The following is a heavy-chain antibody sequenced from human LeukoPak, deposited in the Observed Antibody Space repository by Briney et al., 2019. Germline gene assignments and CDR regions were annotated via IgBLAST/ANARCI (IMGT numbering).Heavy chain of an antibody. CDR3: AKDQTEYYYYGMDV. CDR2: ISYDGSNK. D-gene: IGHD1-1*01. Sequence: GGSQRLYCAASGFTFSSYGMHWVRQAPGKGLGWVAVISYDGSNKYYADSVKGRFTISRDNSKNTLYLQMNSLRAEDTAVYYCAKDQTEYYYYGMDVWGQGTTVTVSS. V-gene: IGHV3-30*18. J-gene: IGHJ6*02. CDR1: GFTFSSYG.